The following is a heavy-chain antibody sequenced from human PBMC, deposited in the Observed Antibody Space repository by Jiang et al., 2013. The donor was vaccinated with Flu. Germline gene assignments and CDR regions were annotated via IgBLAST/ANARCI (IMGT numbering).Heavy chain of an antibody. V-gene: IGHV4-31*02. CDR1: GSISSGGYY. Sequence: GSISSGGYYWSWIRQHPGKGLEWIGYIYYSGSTYYNPSLKSRVTISVDTSKNQFSLKLSSVTAADTAVYYCARDKSYYAAASDAFDIWGQGTMVTVSS. CDR3: ARDKSYYAAASDAFDI. CDR2: IYYSGST. D-gene: IGHD3-16*01. J-gene: IGHJ3*02.